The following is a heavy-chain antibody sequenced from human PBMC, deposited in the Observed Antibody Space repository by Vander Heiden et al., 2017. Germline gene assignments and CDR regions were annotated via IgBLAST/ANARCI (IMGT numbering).Heavy chain of an antibody. CDR3: STAPYGSGSYFWY. J-gene: IGHJ4*02. D-gene: IGHD3-10*01. V-gene: IGHV3-15*01. CDR1: RVTFYNAW. Sequence: ERQMVESVGGVVKPGGSLRLSCAAARVTFYNAWMIWVRQAPGKGLEWVGRIKSKPDRGTTDYAASVQGRFTISRDDSNDTLYLEMNGLKTEDTAVYYCSTAPYGSGSYFWYWGQGTLVTVSS. CDR2: IKSKPDRGTT.